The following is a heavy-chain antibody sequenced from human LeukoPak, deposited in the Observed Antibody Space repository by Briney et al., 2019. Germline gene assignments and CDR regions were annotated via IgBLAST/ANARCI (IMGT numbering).Heavy chain of an antibody. D-gene: IGHD5-12*01. CDR3: ARDRGGYSGYDEGYYFDY. Sequence: GGSLRLSCAASGFTFSSYSMNWVRQAPGKGLEWVSSISSSSSYIYYADSVKGRFTISRDNAKNSLYLQMNSLRAEDTAVYYCARDRGGYSGYDEGYYFDYWGQGTLVTVSS. V-gene: IGHV3-21*01. CDR2: ISSSSSYI. J-gene: IGHJ4*02. CDR1: GFTFSSYS.